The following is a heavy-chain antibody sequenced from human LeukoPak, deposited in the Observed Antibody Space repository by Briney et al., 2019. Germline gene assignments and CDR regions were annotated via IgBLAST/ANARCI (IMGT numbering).Heavy chain of an antibody. CDR1: GFTFSDHY. CDR3: ARDGDFWTAQGAFDV. J-gene: IGHJ3*01. CDR2: ISSGGSTT. V-gene: IGHV3-11*04. D-gene: IGHD3/OR15-3a*01. Sequence: PGGSLRLSCAASGFTFSDHYMSWIRQAPGKGLECVSYISSGGSTTYYTDSVKGRFTISRDNGKKSLYLQMNSLRAEDTAVYYCARDGDFWTAQGAFDVWGQGTMVTVYS.